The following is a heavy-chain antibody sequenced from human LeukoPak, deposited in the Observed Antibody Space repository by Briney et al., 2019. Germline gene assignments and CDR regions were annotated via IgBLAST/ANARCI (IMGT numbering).Heavy chain of an antibody. J-gene: IGHJ4*02. CDR3: ARASYSYDINGWVPFDY. CDR1: GGSISSGDNY. V-gene: IGHV4-61*02. D-gene: IGHD3-22*01. Sequence: SETLSLTCTVSGGSISSGDNYWSWIREPAGKGLEWIGRIYTSGSTNYNPSLKSRVTISGDTSKNQFSLRLSSVTAADTAVYYCARASYSYDINGWVPFDYWGQGTLVTVSS. CDR2: IYTSGST.